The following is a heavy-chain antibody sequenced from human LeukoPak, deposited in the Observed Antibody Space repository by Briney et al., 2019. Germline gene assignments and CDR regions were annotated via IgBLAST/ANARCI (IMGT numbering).Heavy chain of an antibody. J-gene: IGHJ4*02. CDR1: GFTFSSYA. D-gene: IGHD2-21*02. Sequence: GGSLRLSCAASGFTFSSYAMSWVRQAPGKGLEWVSAISGSGGSTYYADSVKGRFTISRDNSKNTLYLQMNSLRAEDTAVYYCARRGYGGDCYSCPTALDHWGQGTLVTVSS. V-gene: IGHV3-23*01. CDR2: ISGSGGST. CDR3: ARRGYGGDCYSCPTALDH.